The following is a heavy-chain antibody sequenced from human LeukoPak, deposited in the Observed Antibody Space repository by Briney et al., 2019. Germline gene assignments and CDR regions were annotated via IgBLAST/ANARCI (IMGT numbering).Heavy chain of an antibody. V-gene: IGHV1-3*01. D-gene: IGHD3-22*01. CDR1: GYTFTTYT. CDR3: ARSYDSSGYYRH. CDR2: INAGNGNT. J-gene: IGHJ4*02. Sequence: ASVKVSCKASGYTFTTYTMHWVRQAPGQRLEWMGWINAGNGNTKYSQKLQGRVTITRDTSASTAYMDLSSLRSEDTAVYYCARSYDSSGYYRHWGQGTLVTVSS.